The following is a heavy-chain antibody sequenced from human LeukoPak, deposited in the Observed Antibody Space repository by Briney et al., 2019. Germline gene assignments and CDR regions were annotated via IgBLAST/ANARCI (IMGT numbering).Heavy chain of an antibody. J-gene: IGHJ3*02. D-gene: IGHD5-18*01. V-gene: IGHV1-8*03. CDR3: ASLTATHARSDAFDI. Sequence: ASVKVSCKASGYTFTSYDINWVRQATGQGLEWMGWMNPNSGNTGYAQKFQGRVTITRNTSMSTAYMELSSLRSEDTAVYYCASLTATHARSDAFDIWGQGTMVTVSS. CDR1: GYTFTSYD. CDR2: MNPNSGNT.